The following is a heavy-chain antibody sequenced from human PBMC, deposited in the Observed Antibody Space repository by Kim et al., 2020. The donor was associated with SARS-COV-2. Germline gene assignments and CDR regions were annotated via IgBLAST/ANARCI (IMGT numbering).Heavy chain of an antibody. CDR1: GGSISSYY. CDR3: ARDRFYCSGGSCYGMDV. J-gene: IGHJ6*01. D-gene: IGHD2-15*01. Sequence: SETLSLTCTVSGGSISSYYWSWIRQPPGKGLEWIGYIYYSGSTNYNPSLKSRVTISVDTSKNQFSLKLSSVTAADTAVYYCARDRFYCSGGSCYGMDVWG. V-gene: IGHV4-59*13. CDR2: IYYSGST.